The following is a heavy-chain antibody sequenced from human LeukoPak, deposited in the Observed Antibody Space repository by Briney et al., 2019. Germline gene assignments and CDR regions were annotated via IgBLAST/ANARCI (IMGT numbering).Heavy chain of an antibody. CDR3: AREGVEMATITFDDDY. V-gene: IGHV1-8*03. Sequence: ASVNVSCKASGYTFTTYSMNWVRQATGQGLEWMGWMNPNSGNTGYAQKFQGRVTITRNTSISTAYMELSSLRSEDTAVYYCAREGVEMATITFDDDYWGQGTLVTVSS. CDR1: GYTFTTYS. J-gene: IGHJ4*02. CDR2: MNPNSGNT. D-gene: IGHD5-24*01.